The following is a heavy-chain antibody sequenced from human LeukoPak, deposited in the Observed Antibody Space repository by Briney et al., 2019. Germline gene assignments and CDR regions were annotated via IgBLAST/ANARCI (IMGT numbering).Heavy chain of an antibody. CDR2: IIPIFGTA. J-gene: IGHJ4*02. V-gene: IGHV1-69*13. Sequence: ASVKVSCKASGGTFSSYAISWVRQAPGQGLEWMGGIIPIFGTANYAQKFQGRVTITADESTSTAYMELSSLRSEDTAVYYCARGPYYDSSGYYPSFDYWGQGTLVTVSS. CDR3: ARGPYYDSSGYYPSFDY. D-gene: IGHD3-22*01. CDR1: GGTFSSYA.